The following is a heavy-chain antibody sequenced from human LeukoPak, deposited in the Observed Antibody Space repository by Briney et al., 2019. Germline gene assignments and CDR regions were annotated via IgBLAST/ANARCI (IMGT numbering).Heavy chain of an antibody. CDR2: IIPIFGTA. J-gene: IGHJ4*02. V-gene: IGHV1-69*05. CDR1: GGTFGNYA. CDR3: ARGAAWAAAGTN. D-gene: IGHD6-13*01. Sequence: SVKVSCKASGGTFGNYAISWVRQAPGQGLEWMGRIIPIFGTANYAQKFQGRVTITTDESTSTAYMELSSLRSEDTAVYYCARGAAWAAAGTNWGQGTLVTVSS.